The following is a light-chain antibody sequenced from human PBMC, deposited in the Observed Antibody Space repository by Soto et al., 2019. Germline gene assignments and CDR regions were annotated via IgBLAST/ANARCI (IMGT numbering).Light chain of an antibody. J-gene: IGLJ1*01. V-gene: IGLV2-8*01. CDR3: SAYAGSKNLI. CDR1: SSDIGTYNF. CDR2: EVT. Sequence: QSALTQPPSASGSPGQSVTISCTGTSSDIGTYNFVSWYQQHPGKAPKLMIYEVTKRPSGVPDRFSGSKSANTASLTVSGLQADDEADYYCSAYAGSKNLIFGGGTKLTV.